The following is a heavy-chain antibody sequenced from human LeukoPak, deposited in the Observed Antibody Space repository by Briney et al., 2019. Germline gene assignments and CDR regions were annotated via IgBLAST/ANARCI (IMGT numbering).Heavy chain of an antibody. CDR3: AKLMMVGAWITMDYFDY. J-gene: IGHJ4*02. V-gene: IGHV3-23*01. CDR1: GFTFSSYG. CDR2: ISGSGGSI. Sequence: GGTLRLSCAASGFTFSSYGMSWVRQAPGKGLEWVSAISGSGGSIYYADSVKGRFTISRDNSKNTLYLQMNSLRAEDTAVYYCAKLMMVGAWITMDYFDYWGQGTLVTVSS. D-gene: IGHD1-26*01.